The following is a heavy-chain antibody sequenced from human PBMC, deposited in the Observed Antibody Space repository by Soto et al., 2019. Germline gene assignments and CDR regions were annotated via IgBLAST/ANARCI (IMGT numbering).Heavy chain of an antibody. J-gene: IGHJ4*02. D-gene: IGHD2-2*01. CDR2: IWGDGSTE. CDR3: VKGRCSSTSCYSFDY. CDR1: GFTFSSVA. Sequence: GGSLRLSCAASGFTFSSVAIHWVRQAPGKGLEWVAAIWGDGSTEKYADSVKGRFTISRDNSKNTLYLQMSSLRAEDTAVYYCVKGRCSSTSCYSFDYWGQGTLVTVSS. V-gene: IGHV3-30*02.